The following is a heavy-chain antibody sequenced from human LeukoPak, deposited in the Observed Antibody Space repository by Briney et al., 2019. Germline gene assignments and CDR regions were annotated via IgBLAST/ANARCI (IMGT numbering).Heavy chain of an antibody. Sequence: SETLSLTCTVSGGSISSYYWSWIRQPPGKGLEWIGEINHSGSTKYNPSLKSRVTISVDTSKNQFSLKLSSVTAADTAVYYCARARITMVRGVTRNWFDPWGQGTLVTVSS. D-gene: IGHD3-10*01. CDR2: INHSGST. CDR1: GGSISSYY. CDR3: ARARITMVRGVTRNWFDP. J-gene: IGHJ5*02. V-gene: IGHV4-34*01.